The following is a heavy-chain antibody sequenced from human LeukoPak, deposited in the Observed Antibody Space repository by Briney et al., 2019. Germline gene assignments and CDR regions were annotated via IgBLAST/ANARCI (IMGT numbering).Heavy chain of an antibody. CDR3: AKAPEIDSRGRSHSDGFDI. D-gene: IGHD3-22*01. V-gene: IGHV4-59*01. J-gene: IGHJ3*02. CDR1: GGSISRYY. Sequence: PSETLSLTCTVSGGSISRYYWIWIRQPPGKGLECIGYIYYSGSTNYNPSLKSRVTISVDTSKNQFSLKLSSVTAAGTAVYYCAKAPEIDSRGRSHSDGFDIWGQGTMVTVSS. CDR2: IYYSGST.